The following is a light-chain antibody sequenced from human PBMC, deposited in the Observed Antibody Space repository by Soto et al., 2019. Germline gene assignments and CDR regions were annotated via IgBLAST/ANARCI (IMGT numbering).Light chain of an antibody. Sequence: DIQLTQSPSFLSASVGDRVTITCRASQGINRFLAWYQQKPGKAPKLLIYAASTLQSGVPSRFSGSGSGTEFTLTISSLQPDDFATFYCQQYNGYSRTFGQGTKVDIK. J-gene: IGKJ1*01. CDR1: QGINRF. V-gene: IGKV1-9*01. CDR3: QQYNGYSRT. CDR2: AAS.